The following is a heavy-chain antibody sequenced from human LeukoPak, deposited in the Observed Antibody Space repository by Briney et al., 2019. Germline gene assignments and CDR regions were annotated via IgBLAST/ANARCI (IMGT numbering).Heavy chain of an antibody. CDR2: VHYSGST. D-gene: IGHD3-9*01. Sequence: RPSETLSLTCTVSGVSIFSSYWNWVRQPPGKGLEWIGYVHYSGSTNYNPSLKSRVTISVDTSKSQFSLKLSSATAADTAVYYCATGRSIRYFDYWGQGTLLTVSS. J-gene: IGHJ4*02. CDR3: ATGRSIRYFDY. V-gene: IGHV4-59*12. CDR1: GVSIFSSY.